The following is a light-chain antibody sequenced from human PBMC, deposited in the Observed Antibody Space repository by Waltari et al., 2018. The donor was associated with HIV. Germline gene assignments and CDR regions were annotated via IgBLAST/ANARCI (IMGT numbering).Light chain of an antibody. Sequence: QSVLTQPPSVSGAPGQRVIISCTGSSSNTGAGYHVHWYQQLPGAAPKLLIYGNTVRPSGVPDRFSGSKSGSSGSLAISGLQSEDEADYYCAAWDDNRNAVVFGGGTKLTVL. CDR3: AAWDDNRNAVV. CDR2: GNT. V-gene: IGLV1-40*01. J-gene: IGLJ2*01. CDR1: SSNTGAGYH.